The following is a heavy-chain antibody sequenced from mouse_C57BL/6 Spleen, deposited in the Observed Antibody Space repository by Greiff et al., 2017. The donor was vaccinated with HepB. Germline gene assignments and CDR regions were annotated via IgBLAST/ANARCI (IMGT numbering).Heavy chain of an antibody. CDR2: IDPSDSYT. D-gene: IGHD2-5*01. V-gene: IGHV1-69*01. CDR1: GYTFTSYW. Sequence: QVQLQQPGAELVMPGASVKLSCKASGYTFTSYWMHWVKQRPGQGLEWIGEIDPSDSYTNYNQKFKGKSTLTVDKSSSTAYMQLSSLTSEDSAVYYCARNSNYVGYAMDYWGQGTSVTVSS. J-gene: IGHJ4*01. CDR3: ARNSNYVGYAMDY.